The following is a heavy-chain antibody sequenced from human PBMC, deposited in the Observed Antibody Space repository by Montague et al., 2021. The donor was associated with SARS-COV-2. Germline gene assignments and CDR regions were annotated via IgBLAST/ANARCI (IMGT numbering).Heavy chain of an antibody. D-gene: IGHD5-12*01. CDR2: IYDGGST. Sequence: SLRLSCAASGFTVTSNYMSWVRQAPGKGLEWVSVIYDGGSTYYADSVXSRFTISRDNSKNTLYLQMNSLRAEDTAVYYCARGGGLRNYGMDAWGQGTTVTVSS. V-gene: IGHV3-53*01. CDR1: GFTVTSNY. J-gene: IGHJ6*02. CDR3: ARGGGLRNYGMDA.